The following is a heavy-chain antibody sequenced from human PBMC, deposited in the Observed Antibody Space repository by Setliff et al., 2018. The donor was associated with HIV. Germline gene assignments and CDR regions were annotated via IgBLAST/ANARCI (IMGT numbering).Heavy chain of an antibody. CDR1: GYSISSGYY. CDR3: VGSGSFPDY. D-gene: IGHD3-10*01. J-gene: IGHJ4*02. CDR2: IYHSGTT. V-gene: IGHV4-38-2*01. Sequence: SETLSLTCAVSGYSISSGYYWGWIRQPPGKGLEWVGSIYHSGTTYYNPSLKSRVTISVDTSKNQFSPKLSSVTAADTAVYYCVGSGSFPDYWGQGTLVTVSS.